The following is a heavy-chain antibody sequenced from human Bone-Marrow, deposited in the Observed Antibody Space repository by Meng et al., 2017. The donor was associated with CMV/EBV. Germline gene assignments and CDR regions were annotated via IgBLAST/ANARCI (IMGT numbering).Heavy chain of an antibody. CDR1: GESFSGYY. Sequence: GSLRLSCAVYGESFSGYYWNWIRQFPGKGLEWIGEINDSGNTNCNPSLKSRVTISVDTSKNQFSLKMSSLTAADTAVYYCARGGLRRNWFDPWGQGNLVSVSS. J-gene: IGHJ5*02. D-gene: IGHD2-21*01. V-gene: IGHV4-34*01. CDR3: ARGGLRRNWFDP. CDR2: INDSGNT.